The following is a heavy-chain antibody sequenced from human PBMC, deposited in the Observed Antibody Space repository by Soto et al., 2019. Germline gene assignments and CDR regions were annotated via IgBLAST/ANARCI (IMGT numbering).Heavy chain of an antibody. Sequence: ASVKVSCKASGYTFTRYAMHWVRQAPGQRLEWMGWINAGNGNTKYSQKFQGRVTITRDTSASTAYMELSSLRSEDTAVYYCAREVWEYYDFWSGYDREINWFDPWGQGTLVTVSS. CDR3: AREVWEYYDFWSGYDREINWFDP. CDR1: GYTFTRYA. CDR2: INAGNGNT. V-gene: IGHV1-3*01. J-gene: IGHJ5*02. D-gene: IGHD3-3*01.